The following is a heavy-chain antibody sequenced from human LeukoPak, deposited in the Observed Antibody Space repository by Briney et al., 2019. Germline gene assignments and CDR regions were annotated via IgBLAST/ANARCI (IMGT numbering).Heavy chain of an antibody. CDR1: GYTFTGYY. J-gene: IGHJ6*02. D-gene: IGHD5-12*01. CDR2: IIPILGIA. V-gene: IGHV1-69*04. Sequence: SVKVSCKASGYTFTGYYMHWVRQAPGQGLEWMGRIIPILGIANYAQKFQGRVTITADKSTSTAYMELSSLRSEDTAVYYCARGHPTMLDYYYYGMDVWGQGTTVTVSS. CDR3: ARGHPTMLDYYYYGMDV.